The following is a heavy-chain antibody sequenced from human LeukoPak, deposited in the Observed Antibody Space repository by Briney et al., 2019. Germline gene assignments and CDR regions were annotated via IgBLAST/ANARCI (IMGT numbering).Heavy chain of an antibody. CDR3: ARRWGGGYDSSGYYQPIGDY. D-gene: IGHD3-22*01. V-gene: IGHV3-23*01. J-gene: IGHJ4*02. CDR2: ISGSGGST. CDR1: GFTFSSYA. Sequence: GGSLRLSCAASGFTFSSYAMSWVRQAPGKGLEWVSAISGSGGSTYYADSVKGRFTISRDNSKNTLYLQMNSLRAEDTAVYYCARRWGGGYDSSGYYQPIGDYWGQGTLVTVSS.